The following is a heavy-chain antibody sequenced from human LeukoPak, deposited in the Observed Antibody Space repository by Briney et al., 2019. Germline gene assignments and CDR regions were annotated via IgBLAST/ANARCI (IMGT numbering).Heavy chain of an antibody. J-gene: IGHJ5*02. CDR3: ARGGSGVRFDP. Sequence: SETLSLTCTVSGGSISSYYWSRIRQPPGKGLEWIGYIYYSGSTNYNPSLKSRVTISVDTSKNQFSLKLSSVTAADTAVYYCARGGSGVRFDPWGQGTLVTVSS. CDR2: IYYSGST. D-gene: IGHD3-10*01. V-gene: IGHV4-59*01. CDR1: GGSISSYY.